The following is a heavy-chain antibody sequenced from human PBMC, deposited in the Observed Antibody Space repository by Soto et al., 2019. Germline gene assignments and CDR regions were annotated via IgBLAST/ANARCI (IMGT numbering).Heavy chain of an antibody. Sequence: VAVISYDGSNKYYADSVKGRFTISRDNSKNTLYLQMNSLRAEDTAVYYCARGVEDTIFGWVHNNWFDPWGQGTLVTVSS. J-gene: IGHJ5*02. CDR3: ARGVEDTIFGWVHNNWFDP. CDR2: ISYDGSNK. D-gene: IGHD3-3*01. V-gene: IGHV3-30-3*01.